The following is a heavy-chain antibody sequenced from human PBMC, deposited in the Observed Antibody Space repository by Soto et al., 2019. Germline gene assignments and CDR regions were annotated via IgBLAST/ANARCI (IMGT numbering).Heavy chain of an antibody. V-gene: IGHV4-59*01. CDR3: ARRGDSYAFDI. D-gene: IGHD2-21*02. J-gene: IGHJ3*02. CDR1: GGSIIRYY. CDR2: IYYSGST. Sequence: PSETLSLTCTVSGGSIIRYYWSWIRQPPGKGLEWIGYIYYSGSTNYNPSLKSRVTISVDTSKNQFSLKLSSVTAADTAVYYCARRGDSYAFDIWGQGTMVTVSS.